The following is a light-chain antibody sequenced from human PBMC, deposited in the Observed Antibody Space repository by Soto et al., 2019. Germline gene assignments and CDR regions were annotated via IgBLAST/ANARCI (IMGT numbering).Light chain of an antibody. CDR3: QHYGNSPIT. CDR1: QSVSSSY. Sequence: EIVLTQSPGTLSLSPGERATLSCRASQSVSSSYLAWYQQTPGQAPRLLIYGASSRATGIPDRFSGSGSGTDFSLTISRLEPEDFAVYYCQHYGNSPITVGQGTRLEIK. J-gene: IGKJ5*01. V-gene: IGKV3-20*01. CDR2: GAS.